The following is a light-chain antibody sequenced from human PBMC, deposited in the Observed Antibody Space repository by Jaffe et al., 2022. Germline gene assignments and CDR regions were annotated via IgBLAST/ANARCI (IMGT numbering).Light chain of an antibody. J-gene: IGKJ2*01. Sequence: EIVLTQSPGTLFLSPGERATLSCRASQSVTNNYFSWYQQKPGQAPRLLIYGASSRASGIPDRFSGSGSGTDFTLTIRRLEPEDVAVYYCQQYGTSPITFGQGTNLEIK. CDR3: QQYGTSPIT. V-gene: IGKV3-20*01. CDR2: GAS. CDR1: QSVTNNY.